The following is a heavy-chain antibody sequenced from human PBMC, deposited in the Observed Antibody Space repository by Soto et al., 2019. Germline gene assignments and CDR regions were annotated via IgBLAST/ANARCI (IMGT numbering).Heavy chain of an antibody. CDR2: FDPEDGET. Sequence: ASVKVSCKVSGYTLTELSMHWVRQAPGKGLEWMGGFDPEDGETIYAQKFQGRVTMTEDTSTDTAYMELSSLRSEDTAVYYCARDHIVRATIWSQNAFDIWGQGTMVT. J-gene: IGHJ3*02. D-gene: IGHD1-26*01. CDR1: GYTLTELS. CDR3: ARDHIVRATIWSQNAFDI. V-gene: IGHV1-24*01.